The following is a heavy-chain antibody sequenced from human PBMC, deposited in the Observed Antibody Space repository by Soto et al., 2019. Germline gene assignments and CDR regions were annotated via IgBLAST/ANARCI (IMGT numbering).Heavy chain of an antibody. V-gene: IGHV1-69*06. CDR2: IIPIFGTA. CDR1: GGTFSSYA. Sequence: SVKVSCKASGGTFSSYAISWVRQAPGQGLEWMGGIIPIFGTANYAQKFQGRVTITADKSTLTSYMELHSLTSDDTALYYCARDRTDSGYYTNWLDPWGQGTQVTVSS. CDR3: ARDRTDSGYYTNWLDP. D-gene: IGHD3-22*01. J-gene: IGHJ5*02.